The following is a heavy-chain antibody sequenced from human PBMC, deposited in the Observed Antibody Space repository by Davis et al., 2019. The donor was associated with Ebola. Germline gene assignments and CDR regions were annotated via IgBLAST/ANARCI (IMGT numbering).Heavy chain of an antibody. J-gene: IGHJ6*04. CDR1: GGSFSGYY. V-gene: IGHV4-59*08. CDR2: IYYSGST. D-gene: IGHD3-10*01. Sequence: MPSETLSLTCAVYGGSFSGYYWSWIRQPPGKGLEWIGYIYYSGSTNYNPSLKSRVTISVDTSKNQFSLKLSSVTAADTAVYYCARHGQIWFGELLYYYYGMDVWGKGTTVTVSS. CDR3: ARHGQIWFGELLYYYYGMDV.